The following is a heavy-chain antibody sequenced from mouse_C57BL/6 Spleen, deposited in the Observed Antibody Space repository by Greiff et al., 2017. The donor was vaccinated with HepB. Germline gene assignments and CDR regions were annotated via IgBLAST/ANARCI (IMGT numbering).Heavy chain of an antibody. CDR3: ARQYDYDVDVDY. CDR1: GYTFTDYY. D-gene: IGHD2-4*01. J-gene: IGHJ2*01. CDR2: INPYNGGT. Sequence: EVQLQQSGPVLVKPGASVKMTCKASGYTFTDYYMNWVKQSHGKSLEWIGVINPYNGGTSYNQKLKGKATLTVDKSSSTAYMELNSLTSEDSAVYYCARQYDYDVDVDYWGQGTTLTVSS. V-gene: IGHV1-19*01.